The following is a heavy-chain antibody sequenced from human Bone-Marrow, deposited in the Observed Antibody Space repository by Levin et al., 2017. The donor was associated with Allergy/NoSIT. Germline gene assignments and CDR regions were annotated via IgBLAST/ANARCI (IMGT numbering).Heavy chain of an antibody. J-gene: IGHJ4*02. Sequence: GESLKISCKASGYTFTSYDINWVRQATGQGLEWMGWMNPNSGNTGYAQKFQGRVTMTRNTSISTAYMELSSLRSEDTAVYYCARRTTRRHDYSIDYWGQGTLVTVSS. D-gene: IGHD4-11*01. CDR3: ARRTTRRHDYSIDY. CDR1: GYTFTSYD. CDR2: MNPNSGNT. V-gene: IGHV1-8*01.